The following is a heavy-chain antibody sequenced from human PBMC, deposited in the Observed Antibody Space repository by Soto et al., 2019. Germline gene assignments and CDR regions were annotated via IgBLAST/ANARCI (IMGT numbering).Heavy chain of an antibody. D-gene: IGHD6-13*01. CDR2: INPNSGGT. V-gene: IGHV1-2*02. Sequence: ASVKVSCKASGYTFTGYYMHWVRQAPGQGLEWMGWINPNSGGTNYAQKFQGRVTMTRDTSISTAYMELSRLRSDDTAVYYCARDLRKFSNRSSWPYYGMDVWGQGTTVTVSS. J-gene: IGHJ6*02. CDR3: ARDLRKFSNRSSWPYYGMDV. CDR1: GYTFTGYY.